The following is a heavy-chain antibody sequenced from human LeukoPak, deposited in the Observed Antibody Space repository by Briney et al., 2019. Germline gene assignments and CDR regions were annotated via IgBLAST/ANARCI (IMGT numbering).Heavy chain of an antibody. CDR2: ISTYSDNR. CDR3: ARDRSSFSYAFDI. Sequence: ASVTVSCKASGYTFTTYAIHWVRQAPGQRLEWMGWISTYSDNRRYSPKFQGTVTITTDTSASTAYMELSSLRSEDTAVYYCARDRSSFSYAFDIWGQGTMVTVSS. V-gene: IGHV1-3*04. J-gene: IGHJ3*02. CDR1: GYTFTTYA. D-gene: IGHD6-6*01.